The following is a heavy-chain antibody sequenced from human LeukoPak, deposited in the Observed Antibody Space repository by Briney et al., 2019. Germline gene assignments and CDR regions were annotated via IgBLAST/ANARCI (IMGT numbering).Heavy chain of an antibody. CDR3: ARGGVGYDILTGPYFGKTHPYNWFDP. Sequence: PGESLQISCKGSGYPFTSYWIGWVRQMPGKGLEWMGIIYPGDSDTTYSPSFQGQVTISADKSISTAYLQWSSLKASDTAMYYCARGGVGYDILTGPYFGKTHPYNWFDPWGQGTLVTVSS. J-gene: IGHJ5*02. V-gene: IGHV5-51*01. CDR2: IYPGDSDT. D-gene: IGHD3-9*01. CDR1: GYPFTSYW.